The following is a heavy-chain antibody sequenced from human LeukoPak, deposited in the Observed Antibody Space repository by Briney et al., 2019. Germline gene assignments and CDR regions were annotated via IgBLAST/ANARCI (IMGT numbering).Heavy chain of an antibody. CDR1: GFTFSDYY. J-gene: IGHJ4*02. D-gene: IGHD3-9*01. CDR2: ISYDGSNK. Sequence: PGGSLRLSCAASGFTFSDYYMSWIRQAPGKGLEWVAVISYDGSNKYYADSVKGRFTISRDNSKNTLYLQMNSLRAEDTAVYYCAKASDYDILTSLDYWGQGTLVTVSS. V-gene: IGHV3-30*18. CDR3: AKASDYDILTSLDY.